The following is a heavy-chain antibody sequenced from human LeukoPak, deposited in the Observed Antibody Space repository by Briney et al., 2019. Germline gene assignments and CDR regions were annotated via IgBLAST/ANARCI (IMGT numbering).Heavy chain of an antibody. CDR1: GFAVSSNY. V-gene: IGHV3-53*01. CDR3: ASGEVGVRKFYSDPFHY. J-gene: IGHJ4*02. CDR2: IYSAGST. Sequence: GGSLRLSCAASGFAVSSNYMSWVRQAPGKGLEWVSIIYSAGSTYYADSVRGRFTISRDSSMNTVCLQMNSLRVEHTAVYYCASGEVGVRKFYSDPFHYWGQGTLVTVSP. D-gene: IGHD2-15*01.